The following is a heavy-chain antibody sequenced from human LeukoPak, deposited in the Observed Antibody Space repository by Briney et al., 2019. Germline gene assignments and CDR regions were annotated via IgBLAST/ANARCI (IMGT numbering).Heavy chain of an antibody. J-gene: IGHJ4*02. D-gene: IGHD2-15*01. CDR3: TTVRSPNCYSLNY. V-gene: IGHV3-15*01. CDR1: GITFKIAW. CDR2: IKSEGGGGTT. Sequence: GGSLRLSCAAPGITFKIAWMTWVRQAPAKGLEWVDRIKSEGGGGTTDYAAPVKGRFSISRDDSKNTLYLRMNSLKTEDTAVYFCTTVRSPNCYSLNYWGQGALVTVSS.